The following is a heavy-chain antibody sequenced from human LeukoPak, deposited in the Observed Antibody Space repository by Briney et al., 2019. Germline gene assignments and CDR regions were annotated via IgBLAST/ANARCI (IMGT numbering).Heavy chain of an antibody. J-gene: IGHJ4*02. D-gene: IGHD4-23*01. V-gene: IGHV1-24*01. CDR1: EYTLTELS. Sequence: ASVKVSCKVSEYTLTELSMHWVRQAPGKGLERVGGFDPEDGETIYAQKFQGRVTMTEDTSTDTAYMELSSLRSEDTAEYYCATDRGFYGGNSEYYFDYWGQGTLVTVSS. CDR2: FDPEDGET. CDR3: ATDRGFYGGNSEYYFDY.